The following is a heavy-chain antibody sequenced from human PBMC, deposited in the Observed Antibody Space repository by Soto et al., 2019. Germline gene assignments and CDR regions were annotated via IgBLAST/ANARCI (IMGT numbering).Heavy chain of an antibody. J-gene: IGHJ3*02. CDR2: INPSGGST. CDR1: GYTFTSYY. CDR3: ARPGQYCSGGNCNDAFDI. D-gene: IGHD2-15*01. Sequence: ASVKVSCKASGYTFTSYYMHWVRQAPGQGLEWMGIINPSGGSTSYAQKFQGRVTMTRDTSTSTVYMELSSLRSEDTAVYYCARPGQYCSGGNCNDAFDIWGQGAMVTVSS. V-gene: IGHV1-46*01.